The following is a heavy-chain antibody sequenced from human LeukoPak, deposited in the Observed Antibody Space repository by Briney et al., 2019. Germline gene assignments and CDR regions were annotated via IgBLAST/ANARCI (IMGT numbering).Heavy chain of an antibody. V-gene: IGHV3-23*01. J-gene: IGHJ4*02. CDR1: GFTFSSYG. CDR2: ISESGGST. CDR3: AKGVVVAPDVTPFDY. D-gene: IGHD2-2*01. Sequence: GGSLRLSCAASGFTFSSYGMTWVRQAPGKGLDWVATISESGGSTYYADSVKGRFTISRDNSKNTLYLQMNSLRAEDTAVYYCAKGVVVAPDVTPFDYWGQGTLVTVSS.